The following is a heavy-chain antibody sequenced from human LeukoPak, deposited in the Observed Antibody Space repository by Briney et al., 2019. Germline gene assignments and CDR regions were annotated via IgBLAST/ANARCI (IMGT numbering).Heavy chain of an antibody. CDR3: AGATYYYDSSGYYPFDY. CDR2: IYTSGST. V-gene: IGHV4-4*07. D-gene: IGHD3-22*01. Sequence: SETLSLTCTVSGGSISSYYWSWIRQPAGKGLEWIGRIYTSGSTNYNPSLKSRVTMSVDTSKNQFSLKLSSVTAADTAVYYRAGATYYYDSSGYYPFDYWGQGTLVTVSS. J-gene: IGHJ4*02. CDR1: GGSISSYY.